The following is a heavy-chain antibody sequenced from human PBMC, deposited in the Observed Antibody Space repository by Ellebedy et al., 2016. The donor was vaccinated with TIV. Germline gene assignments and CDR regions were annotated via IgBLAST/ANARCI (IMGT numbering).Heavy chain of an antibody. CDR1: GFTFSSYW. J-gene: IGHJ4*02. CDR3: AGRAYNWNDGSLFDY. D-gene: IGHD1-1*01. CDR2: IKQDGSEK. Sequence: GESLKISCAASGFTFSSYWMSWVRQAPGKGLEWVANIKQDGSEKYYVDSVKGRFTISRDNAKNSLYLQMNSLRAEDTAVYYCAGRAYNWNDGSLFDYWGQGTLVTV. V-gene: IGHV3-7*03.